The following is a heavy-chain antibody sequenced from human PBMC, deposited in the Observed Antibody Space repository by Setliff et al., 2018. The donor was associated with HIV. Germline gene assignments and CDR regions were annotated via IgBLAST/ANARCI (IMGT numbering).Heavy chain of an antibody. V-gene: IGHV3-15*01. Sequence: PGGSLRLSCAASGFTFNNAWMSWVRQAPGKGLEWVGRIKIKTDGGTTDYAAPVKGRFTISRDDSKNTLYLQMNSLKTEDTAVYYCTTSWITDGYTFGPRKYYFDYWGQGTLVTVPQ. CDR3: TTSWITDGYTFGPRKYYFDY. J-gene: IGHJ4*02. CDR1: GFTFNNAW. CDR2: IKIKTDGGTT. D-gene: IGHD5-18*01.